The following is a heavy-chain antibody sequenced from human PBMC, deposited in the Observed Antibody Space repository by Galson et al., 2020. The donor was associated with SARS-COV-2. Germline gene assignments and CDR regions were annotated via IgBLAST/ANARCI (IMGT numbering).Heavy chain of an antibody. CDR1: GFTFSSYS. J-gene: IGHJ4*02. Sequence: TGGSLRLSCAASGFTFSSYSMNWVRQAPGKGLEWVSSISSSSSYIYYADSVKGRFTISRDNAKNSLYLQMNSLRAEDTAVYYCARDWDIAAAGIGYFDYWGQGTRVTVSS. D-gene: IGHD6-13*01. V-gene: IGHV3-21*01. CDR3: ARDWDIAAAGIGYFDY. CDR2: ISSSSSYI.